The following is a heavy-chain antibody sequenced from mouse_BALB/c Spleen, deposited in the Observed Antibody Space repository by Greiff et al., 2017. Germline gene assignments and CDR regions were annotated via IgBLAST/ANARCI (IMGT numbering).Heavy chain of an antibody. J-gene: IGHJ4*01. CDR2: IFPGTGTT. CDR1: GYTFTSYW. V-gene: IGHV1S132*01. D-gene: IGHD1-1*02. CDR3: ARRGGYAMDD. Sequence: VQLQQSGAELVKPGASVKLSCKTSGYTFTSYWIQWVKQRPGQGLGWIGEIFPGTGTTYYNEKFKGKATLTIDTSSSTAYMQLSSLTSEDSAVYFCARRGGYAMDDWGQGTSVTVSS.